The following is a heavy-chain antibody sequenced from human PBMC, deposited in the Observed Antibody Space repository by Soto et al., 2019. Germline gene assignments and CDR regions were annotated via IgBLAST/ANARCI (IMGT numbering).Heavy chain of an antibody. V-gene: IGHV3-74*03. J-gene: IGHJ4*02. Sequence: GGSLRLSCAASGFTFGNDWMHWVRQAPGKGPEWVSRMTSDGRTTQYADSVKGRFTVSRDNAKNTLYLQMNSLRAEDTAVYYCARAEVDYWGPGTLVTVSS. CDR3: ARAEVDY. CDR2: MTSDGRTT. CDR1: GFTFGNDW.